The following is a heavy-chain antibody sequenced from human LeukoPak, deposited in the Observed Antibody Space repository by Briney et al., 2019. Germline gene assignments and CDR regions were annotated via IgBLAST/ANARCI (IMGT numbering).Heavy chain of an antibody. V-gene: IGHV4-39*01. Sequence: PSETLSLTCTVSGGSISSSNYYWAWIRQPPGKELEWIGSIYYSGSTYYNPSLKSRVTISVDTSKNQFSLKLSSVTAADTAVYYCARRRIVATIDYWGQGTLVTVSS. CDR3: ARRRIVATIDY. J-gene: IGHJ4*02. D-gene: IGHD5-12*01. CDR2: IYYSGST. CDR1: GGSISSSNYY.